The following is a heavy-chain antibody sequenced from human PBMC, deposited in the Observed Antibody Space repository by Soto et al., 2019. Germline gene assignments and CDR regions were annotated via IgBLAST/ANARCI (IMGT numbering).Heavy chain of an antibody. CDR3: ARFSGSXYYAMDV. CDR2: INHSGVT. J-gene: IGHJ6*02. V-gene: IGHV4-34*01. Sequence: SATLSLTCAVHRGSFRGSYWSWIRQPPGKGLEWIGEINHSGVTNYKPSLKRRVTISVDTSKNQFSLQLKSVTAADTALYYCARFSGSXYYAMDVWGQGSTVT. D-gene: IGHD6-19*01. CDR1: RGSFRGSY.